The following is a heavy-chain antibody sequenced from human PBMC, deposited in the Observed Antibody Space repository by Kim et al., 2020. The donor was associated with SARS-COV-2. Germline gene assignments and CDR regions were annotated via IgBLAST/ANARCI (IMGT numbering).Heavy chain of an antibody. J-gene: IGHJ4*02. CDR3: ARRGANYECFDY. V-gene: IGHV5-51*01. Sequence: GESLKISCKGSGYSFSSSWIGWVRQMPGKGLEWMGIIYPGDSDTRYNPSFQGQVTISADKSINTAYLQWSSLKASDTAMYYCARRGANYECFDYWGQGTLVTVSS. D-gene: IGHD4-4*01. CDR1: GYSFSSSW. CDR2: IYPGDSDT.